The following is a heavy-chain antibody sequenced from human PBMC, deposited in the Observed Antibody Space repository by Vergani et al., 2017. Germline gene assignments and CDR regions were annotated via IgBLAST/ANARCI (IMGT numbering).Heavy chain of an antibody. CDR3: ASGKYYSDSTSHFRGRYFDV. Sequence: QMQFQESGPGLVKASETLSLTCTVSGDSIISRSYYWGWIRQPPGKGLEWIGSIYNSGNGDSSSSLKSRVTISADTSKNQFSLRLTSVTAADTAVYYCASGKYYSDSTSHFRGRYFDVWGRGTLVTVPS. J-gene: IGHJ2*01. V-gene: IGHV4-39*01. CDR2: IYNSGNG. D-gene: IGHD3-16*01. CDR1: GDSIISRSYY.